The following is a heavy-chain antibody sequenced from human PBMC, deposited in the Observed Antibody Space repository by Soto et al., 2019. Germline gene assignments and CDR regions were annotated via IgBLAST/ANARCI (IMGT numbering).Heavy chain of an antibody. Sequence: QVQLVQSGAEVKKPGASVKVSCKASGYTFTSYGISWVRQAPGQGLEWMGWISAYNGNTNYAQNLQGRVTMTTDTATSTAYMELKSLRSDDTAVYYCARDEYCSGGCCYSIVYFQHWGQGTLVTVSS. CDR1: GYTFTSYG. J-gene: IGHJ1*01. CDR3: ARDEYCSGGCCYSIVYFQH. V-gene: IGHV1-18*01. D-gene: IGHD2-15*01. CDR2: ISAYNGNT.